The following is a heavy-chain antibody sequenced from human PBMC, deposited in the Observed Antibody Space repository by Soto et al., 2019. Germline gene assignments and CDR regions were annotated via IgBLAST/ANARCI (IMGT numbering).Heavy chain of an antibody. CDR1: C. CDR3: VRDNNDLYDY. CDR2: NGADWGKI. V-gene: IGHV3-74*03. J-gene: IGHJ4*02. Sequence: CKLVGRQLPGKRMVWGSQNGADWGKIKEAGPVQGRFSISRDNARNPLYMQMNSLRDEDTALFYCVRDNNDLYDYWGQGTLVIVSA. D-gene: IGHD1-1*01.